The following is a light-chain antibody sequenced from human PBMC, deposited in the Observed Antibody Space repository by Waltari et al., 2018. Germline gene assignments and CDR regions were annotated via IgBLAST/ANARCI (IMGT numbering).Light chain of an antibody. CDR2: DAS. Sequence: DIQMTQSPSSLSASVGDRVTITCQASQDISNYLNWYHQKPGKAPKLLIYDASNLETGVPSRFSGSGSGTDFTFTISSLQPEDIATYYCQQYDNLPPSLTFGGGTKVEIK. CDR3: QQYDNLPPSLT. V-gene: IGKV1-33*01. J-gene: IGKJ4*01. CDR1: QDISNY.